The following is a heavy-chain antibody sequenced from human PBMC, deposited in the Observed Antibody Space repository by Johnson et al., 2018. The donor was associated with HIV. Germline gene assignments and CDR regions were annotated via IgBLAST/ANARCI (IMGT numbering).Heavy chain of an antibody. D-gene: IGHD3-22*01. CDR3: ARGYYYDSSGSDDAFEI. CDR2: ISHDGSNK. Sequence: QVQLVESGGGVVQPGRSLRLSCAASGFTFSSYAMHWVRQAPGKGLEWVAVISHDGSNKYYADSVKGRFTISRDNSQNTLSLQMNSLRPADTAVYYCARGYYYDSSGSDDAFEIWGQGTMVTVSS. J-gene: IGHJ3*02. CDR1: GFTFSSYA. V-gene: IGHV3-30-3*01.